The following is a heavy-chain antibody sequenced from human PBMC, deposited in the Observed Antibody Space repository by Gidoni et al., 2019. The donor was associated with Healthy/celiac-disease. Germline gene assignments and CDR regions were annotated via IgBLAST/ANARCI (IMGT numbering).Heavy chain of an antibody. CDR2: IYHSGST. CDR1: GYSIRSGYY. V-gene: IGHV4-38-2*02. Sequence: QVQLQESGPGLVKPSETLSLTCTVSGYSIRSGYYWGWIRQPPGKGLEWIGSIYHSGSTYYNPSLKSRVTISVDTSKNQFSLKLSSVTAADTAVYYCARNTMVRGVQTGDYYYYYGMDVWGQGTTVTVSS. D-gene: IGHD3-10*01. J-gene: IGHJ6*02. CDR3: ARNTMVRGVQTGDYYYYYGMDV.